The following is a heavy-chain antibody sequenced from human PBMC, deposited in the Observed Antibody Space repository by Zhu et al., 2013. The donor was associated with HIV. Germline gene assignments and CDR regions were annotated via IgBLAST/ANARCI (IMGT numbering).Heavy chain of an antibody. D-gene: IGHD2-15*01. CDR1: GVTTSSYA. V-gene: IGHV1-69*12. J-gene: IGHJ4*02. Sequence: QVQLVQSGTEVKKPGSSVKVSCKASGVTTSSYAISWVRQAPGQGLEWMGGIIPIFGTANYAQKFQGRVTITADESTRTAYMEVSSLRSEDTAVYYCAREKPTVGYCSGDSCYSGFWDWGQGTLVTVSS. CDR2: IIPIFGTA. CDR3: AREKPTVGYCSGDSCYSGFWD.